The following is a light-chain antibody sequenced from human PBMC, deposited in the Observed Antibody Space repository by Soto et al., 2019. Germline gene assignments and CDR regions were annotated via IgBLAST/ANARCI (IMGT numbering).Light chain of an antibody. V-gene: IGLV2-14*01. CDR1: SSDFGNFNY. CDR2: EVT. Sequence: QSVLTQPASVSGSPGQSITISCTGASSDFGNFNYVSWYQQHPGKVPKPIIYEVTSRPSGVSNRFSGSKSDNTASLTISGLQAEDEAYYYCSSYTSINTQLFGGGTKLTVL. J-gene: IGLJ3*02. CDR3: SSYTSINTQL.